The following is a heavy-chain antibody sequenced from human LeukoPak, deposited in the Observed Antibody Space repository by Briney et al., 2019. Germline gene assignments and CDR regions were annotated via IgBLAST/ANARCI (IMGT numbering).Heavy chain of an antibody. J-gene: IGHJ5*01. CDR1: GFNFTAYW. CDR3: ARHQYYYDSSGNYGWFDS. Sequence: GESLKISCKGSGFNFTAYWIAWVRPMPGKGLEWMGISHPINSDTKYSPSFQGQVPISADKSSSTAYLQWNSLKASDTAMYYCARHQYYYDSSGNYGWFDSWGQGTLVTVSS. CDR2: SHPINSDT. V-gene: IGHV5-51*01. D-gene: IGHD3-22*01.